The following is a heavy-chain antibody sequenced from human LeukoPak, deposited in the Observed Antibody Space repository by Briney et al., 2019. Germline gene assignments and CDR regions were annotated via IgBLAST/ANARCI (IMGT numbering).Heavy chain of an antibody. Sequence: SQTLSLTCTVSGGSISSGGYYWSWIRQHPGKGLEWIGYIYYSGSTYYNPSLKSRVTISVDTSKNQFSLKLSSVTAADTAVYYCARYTDLIFGVVPQYYFDYWGQGTLVTVSS. J-gene: IGHJ4*02. CDR1: GGSISSGGYY. D-gene: IGHD3-3*01. V-gene: IGHV4-31*03. CDR3: ARYTDLIFGVVPQYYFDY. CDR2: IYYSGST.